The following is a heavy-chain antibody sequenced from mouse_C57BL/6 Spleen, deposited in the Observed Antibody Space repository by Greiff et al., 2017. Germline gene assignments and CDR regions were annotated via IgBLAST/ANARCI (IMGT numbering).Heavy chain of an antibody. CDR2: IWRGGST. J-gene: IGHJ4*01. D-gene: IGHD1-1*01. CDR1: GFSLTSYG. V-gene: IGHV2-5*01. Sequence: QVQLQQSGPGLVQPSQSLSITCTVSGFSLTSYGVHWVRQSPGKGLEWLGVIWRGGSTDYNAAFMSRLSITKDNSKTQVFFKMNSLQADDTAIYYCAKNYGSVYAMDYWGQGTSVTVSS. CDR3: AKNYGSVYAMDY.